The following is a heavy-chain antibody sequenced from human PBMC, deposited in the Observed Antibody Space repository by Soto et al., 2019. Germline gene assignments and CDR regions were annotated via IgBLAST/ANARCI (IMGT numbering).Heavy chain of an antibody. CDR3: ARRAETNGWNGFGADKYYFDF. J-gene: IGHJ4*02. Sequence: ASVKVSCKASGGNFSSYDIYWVRQATGQGLEWMGWMNPNTGNSGYAQKFQGRVTMTSDTSISTAHMELSSLRSEDTAVYYCARRAETNGWNGFGADKYYFDFWGQGTLVTVSS. V-gene: IGHV1-8*01. CDR1: GGNFSSYD. CDR2: MNPNTGNS. D-gene: IGHD1-1*01.